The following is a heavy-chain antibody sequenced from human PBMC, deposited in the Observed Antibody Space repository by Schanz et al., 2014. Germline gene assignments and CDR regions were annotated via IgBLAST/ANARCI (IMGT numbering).Heavy chain of an antibody. CDR2: ISTSGTYM. CDR1: GFAFSSFA. V-gene: IGHV3-21*01. CDR3: ARDFLLEQLGYSHYYYAMDV. J-gene: IGHJ6*02. Sequence: EVQLMESGGGLVKPGGSLRLSCVASGFAFSSFAMTWVRQAPGRGLEWVSSISTSGTYMYIADSLKGRLTISRDDAKKSMYLQMNSLRAEDTAVYYCARDFLLEQLGYSHYYYAMDVWGQGTTVTVS. D-gene: IGHD2-15*01.